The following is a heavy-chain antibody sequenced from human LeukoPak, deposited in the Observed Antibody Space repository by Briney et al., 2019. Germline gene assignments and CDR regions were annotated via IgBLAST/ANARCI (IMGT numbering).Heavy chain of an antibody. J-gene: IGHJ6*02. D-gene: IGHD3-10*01. CDR3: ARDKNYYGSGSYYGPGGDYYYYGMDV. CDR1: GFNFKNYW. V-gene: IGHV3-7*01. CDR2: IKEDGSVE. Sequence: PGGSLRLSCEVSGFNFKNYWMTWVRQAPGKGLEWVASIKEDGSVEWYMDSVKGRFTVSRDNAKNSLHLQLNSLRVDDSAVYYCARDKNYYGSGSYYGPGGDYYYYGMDVWGQGTTVTVSS.